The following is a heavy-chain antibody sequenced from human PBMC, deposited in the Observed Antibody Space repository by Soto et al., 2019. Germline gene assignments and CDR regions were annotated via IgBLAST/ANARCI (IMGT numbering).Heavy chain of an antibody. Sequence: SETLSLTCTVSGGSIGSYYWSWIRQPPGKGLEGIGYIYYSGSTNYNPSLKSRVTISVDTSKNQFSLKLSSVTAADTAVYYCARDQGYCSSTSCYVGGYYYYYYGMDVWGQGTTVTVSS. CDR1: GGSIGSYY. CDR3: ARDQGYCSSTSCYVGGYYYYYYGMDV. D-gene: IGHD2-2*01. V-gene: IGHV4-59*01. CDR2: IYYSGST. J-gene: IGHJ6*02.